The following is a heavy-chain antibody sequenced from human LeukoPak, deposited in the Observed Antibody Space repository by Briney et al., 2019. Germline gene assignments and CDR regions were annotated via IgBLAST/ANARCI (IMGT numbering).Heavy chain of an antibody. Sequence: ASVKVSCKASGYTFTSYDINWVRQAPGQGLEWMGWIDTNTGNPTYAQGFTEQFVFSLDTSVSTAYLQISSLKAEDTAIYYCARDNYGAEEGIGSSLVWLDPWGQGTLVTVSS. CDR1: GYTFTSYD. J-gene: IGHJ5*02. CDR2: IDTNTGNP. V-gene: IGHV7-4-1*02. D-gene: IGHD6-13*01. CDR3: ARDNYGAEEGIGSSLVWLDP.